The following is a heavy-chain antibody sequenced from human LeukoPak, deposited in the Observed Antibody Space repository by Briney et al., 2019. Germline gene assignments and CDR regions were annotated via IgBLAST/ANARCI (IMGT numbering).Heavy chain of an antibody. CDR1: GFTFSSYW. CDR3: ARGVGSYGNDYNYGMDV. Sequence: GGSLRLSCAASGFTFSSYWMSWVRQAPGKGLEWVAFISYDGSIRNYADSEKGRFTISRDNSKNTLYLQLNSLRTEDTALYYCARGVGSYGNDYNYGMDVWGRGTMVIVSS. V-gene: IGHV3-30-3*01. D-gene: IGHD5-18*01. J-gene: IGHJ6*02. CDR2: ISYDGSIR.